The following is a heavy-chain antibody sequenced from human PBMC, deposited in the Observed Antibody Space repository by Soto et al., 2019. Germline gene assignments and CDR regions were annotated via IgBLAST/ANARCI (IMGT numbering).Heavy chain of an antibody. CDR3: GRDAYRGDYVGH. V-gene: IGHV3-74*01. J-gene: IGHJ4*02. CDR1: GLTFSNNY. Sequence: EVQLVESGGGLVQPGGSLRLSCAVSGLTFSNNYMHWVRQAPGKGLMWVSRINSDGSTTTYADSVKGRFTISRDNTRNILYLQMNSLRVEDTALYYCGRDAYRGDYVGHWGQGTLVTVSS. D-gene: IGHD2-2*01. CDR2: INSDGSTT.